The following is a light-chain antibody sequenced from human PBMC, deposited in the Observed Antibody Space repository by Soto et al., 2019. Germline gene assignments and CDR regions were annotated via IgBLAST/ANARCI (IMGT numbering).Light chain of an antibody. CDR2: EVN. CDR3: VSYTTSASYV. Sequence: QSALTQPASVSGSPGQSITISCTGTSSAIGYYDYVSWYQHHSGKAPKLIIYEVNNRPSGVSNRFSGSKSVNTASLTISGLQAEDEADYYCVSYTTSASYVFGTGTKVTVL. V-gene: IGLV2-14*01. J-gene: IGLJ1*01. CDR1: SSAIGYYDY.